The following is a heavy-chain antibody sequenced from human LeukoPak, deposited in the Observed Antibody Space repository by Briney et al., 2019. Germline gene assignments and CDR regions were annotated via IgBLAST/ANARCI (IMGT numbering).Heavy chain of an antibody. CDR2: INPSGGST. CDR1: GYTFTGYY. J-gene: IGHJ4*02. Sequence: ASVKVSCKASGYTFTGYYMHWVRQAPGQGLEWMGIINPSGGSTSYAQKFQGRITMTRDMSTSTVYMELSSLRSEDTAVYYCASGAYDSSGYFSDALFDYWGQGTLVTVSS. V-gene: IGHV1-46*01. CDR3: ASGAYDSSGYFSDALFDY. D-gene: IGHD3-22*01.